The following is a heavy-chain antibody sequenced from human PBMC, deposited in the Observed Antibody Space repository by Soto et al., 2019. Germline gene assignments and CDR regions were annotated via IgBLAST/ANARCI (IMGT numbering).Heavy chain of an antibody. V-gene: IGHV4-31*03. CDR2: IYHSGST. CDR3: ARDRLSFIRGVPHYDGIDV. Sequence: QVQLQESGPGLVKPSQTLSLTCTVSGGSITSANFFWTWIRQHPGKGLEWIGYIYHSGSTYYNPSLKRRVTISIDKSQNQFSLTLTSVTAADTAIYFCARDRLSFIRGVPHYDGIDVWGQGTTVTVSS. CDR1: GGSITSANFF. D-gene: IGHD3-10*01. J-gene: IGHJ6*02.